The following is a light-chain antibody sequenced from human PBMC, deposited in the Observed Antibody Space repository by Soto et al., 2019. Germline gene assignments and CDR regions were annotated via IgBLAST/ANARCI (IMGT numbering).Light chain of an antibody. CDR3: CSYTTSDTRV. Sequence: QSVLTQPASVSGSPGQSITISCTGTSSDVGAYNHVSWYQHHPGKAPKLMIYEVNNRPSGVSNRFSGSKSGYTASLTISWLQAEDEADYYCCSYTTSDTRVFGTGTKLTVL. J-gene: IGLJ1*01. V-gene: IGLV2-14*01. CDR2: EVN. CDR1: SSDVGAYNH.